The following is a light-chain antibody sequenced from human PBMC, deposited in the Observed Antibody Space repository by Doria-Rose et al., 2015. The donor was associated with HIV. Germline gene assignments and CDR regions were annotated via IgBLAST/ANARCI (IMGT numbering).Light chain of an antibody. Sequence: TQSPGTLSLSPGERATLSCRASQSFSSTYLAWYQQKPGQAPSLLVYDGSTSATGIPDRFSASGSGTDLTLTINRLEPEDFALYYCHQYGTSWTFGQGTKVEI. CDR2: DGS. CDR3: HQYGTSWT. V-gene: IGKV3-20*01. CDR1: QSFSSTY. J-gene: IGKJ1*01.